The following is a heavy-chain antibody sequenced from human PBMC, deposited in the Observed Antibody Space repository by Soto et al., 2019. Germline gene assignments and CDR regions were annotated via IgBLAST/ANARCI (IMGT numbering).Heavy chain of an antibody. Sequence: SETLSLTCTVSGGSISSYYWSWIRQPPGKGLEWIGYIYYSGSTNYNPSLKSRVTISVDTSKNQFSLKLSSVTAADTAVYYCASYDFWSGSGFDYWGQGTLVTVSS. D-gene: IGHD3-3*01. CDR1: GGSISSYY. V-gene: IGHV4-59*08. CDR2: IYYSGST. J-gene: IGHJ4*02. CDR3: ASYDFWSGSGFDY.